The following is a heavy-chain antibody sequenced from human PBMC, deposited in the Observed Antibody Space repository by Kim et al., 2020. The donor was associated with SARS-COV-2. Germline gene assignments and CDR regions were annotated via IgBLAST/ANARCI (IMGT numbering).Heavy chain of an antibody. CDR3: AREEQLWSHFDY. V-gene: IGHV1-46*01. D-gene: IGHD5-18*01. J-gene: IGHJ4*02. Sequence: SYAQKFQGRVTMTRDTYTSTVYMELSSLRSEDTAVYYCAREEQLWSHFDYWGQGTLVTVSS.